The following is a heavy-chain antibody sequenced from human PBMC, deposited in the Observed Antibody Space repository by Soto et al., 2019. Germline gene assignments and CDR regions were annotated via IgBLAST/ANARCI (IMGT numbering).Heavy chain of an antibody. CDR2: ISGRGGNT. J-gene: IGHJ4*02. CDR3: ASPTTIWSGYFDY. V-gene: IGHV3-23*01. D-gene: IGHD3-3*01. CDR1: GFTFNNFA. Sequence: GRSLRLSCARSGFTFNNFAMTWVRQAPGQVLEWVSTISGRGGNTYYAASVKGRFTISSDTSKNTVYLQMNSLRVEDTAVYYCASPTTIWSGYFDYWGQGTVVTVSS.